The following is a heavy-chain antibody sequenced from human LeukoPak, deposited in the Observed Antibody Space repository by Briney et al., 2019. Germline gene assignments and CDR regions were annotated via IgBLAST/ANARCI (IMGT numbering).Heavy chain of an antibody. V-gene: IGHV3-21*01. CDR2: INSGSTYM. D-gene: IGHD1-1*01. CDR1: GFYFSSYS. CDR3: ARVEATTGRNYHYYYMDV. J-gene: IGHJ6*03. Sequence: GGSLRLSCGASGFYFSSYSMNWARQAPGKGLEWVSSINSGSTYMYYADSVKGRFTISRDNAKNSLHLQMYSLRAEDTAVYFCARVEATTGRNYHYYYMDVWGKGTTVTVSS.